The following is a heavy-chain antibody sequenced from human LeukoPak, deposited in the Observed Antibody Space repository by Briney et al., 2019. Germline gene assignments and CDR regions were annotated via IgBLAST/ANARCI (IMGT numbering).Heavy chain of an antibody. CDR3: ARAQYCSSTSCSTKYYYGMDV. J-gene: IGHJ6*02. CDR1: GYTLTNYD. D-gene: IGHD2-2*01. V-gene: IGHV1-8*01. Sequence: ASVKVSCKASGYTLTNYDINWVRQATGQGLEWMGWMNPNSGHTGYTQKFQGRVTMTRDTSISTAYMELSRLRSDDTAVYYCARAQYCSSTSCSTKYYYGMDVWGQGTTVTVSS. CDR2: MNPNSGHT.